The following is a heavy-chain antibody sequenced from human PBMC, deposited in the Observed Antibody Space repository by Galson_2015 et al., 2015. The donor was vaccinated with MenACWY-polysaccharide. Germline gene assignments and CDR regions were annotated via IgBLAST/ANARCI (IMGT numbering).Heavy chain of an antibody. V-gene: IGHV1-3*01. CDR1: GYTFTTSA. D-gene: IGHD1-1*01. CDR2: IDAGNDDT. J-gene: IGHJ5*02. CDR3: ARDLATQVPGTGWFGP. Sequence: SVKVSCKASGYTFTTSAIHWVRQAPGQRLEWMGWIDAGNDDTKYSENFQGRVSVTSDRYTSTVYLALSILRVEDTALYYYARDLATQVPGTGWFGPCGQGTQVIVSS.